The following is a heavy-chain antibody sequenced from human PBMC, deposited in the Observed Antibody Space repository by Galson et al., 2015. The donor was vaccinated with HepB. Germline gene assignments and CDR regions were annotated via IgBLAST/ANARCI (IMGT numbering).Heavy chain of an antibody. D-gene: IGHD3-10*01. CDR2: IVASGTST. CDR1: GFSFSSYD. V-gene: IGHV3-23*01. Sequence: SLRLSCAASGFSFSSYDFSWVRQAPGKGLEWVSAIVASGTSTYYAYSVKGRFTISRDNSKNTLYLQMNSLRAEDTAVYYCAKSQLLWFGELKYGMDVWGQGTTVTVSS. J-gene: IGHJ6*02. CDR3: AKSQLLWFGELKYGMDV.